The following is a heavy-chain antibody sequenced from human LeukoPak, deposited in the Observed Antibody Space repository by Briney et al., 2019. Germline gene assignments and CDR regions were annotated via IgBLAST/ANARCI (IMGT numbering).Heavy chain of an antibody. V-gene: IGHV3-48*04. Sequence: GGPLRLSCAASGFTFSSYSMNWVRQAPGKGLEWVSYISSSGSTVHYADSVKGRFTISRDNAKNSLYLQMNSLRAEDTAVYYCATDYGANSGGFDYWGQGTLVTVSS. CDR3: ATDYGANSGGFDY. D-gene: IGHD4-23*01. J-gene: IGHJ4*02. CDR1: GFTFSSYS. CDR2: ISSSGSTV.